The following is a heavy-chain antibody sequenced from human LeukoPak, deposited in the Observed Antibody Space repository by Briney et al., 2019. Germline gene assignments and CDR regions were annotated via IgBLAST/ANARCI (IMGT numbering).Heavy chain of an antibody. CDR2: ITDSGGSA. V-gene: IGHV3-23*01. CDR3: AKGWSSYDAFDI. D-gene: IGHD3-3*01. Sequence: GGSLRLSCAASGLTFSTYAMSWVRQAPGKGLEWVSAITDSGGSAYYADSVKGRFTISRDNSKNTLYLQMNSLRAKDTAVYYCAKGWSSYDAFDIWGQGTMVTVSS. J-gene: IGHJ3*02. CDR1: GLTFSTYA.